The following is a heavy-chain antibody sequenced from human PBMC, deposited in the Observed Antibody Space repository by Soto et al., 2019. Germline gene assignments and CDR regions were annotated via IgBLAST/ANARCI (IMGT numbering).Heavy chain of an antibody. CDR2: MNPNSGNT. CDR3: ARGRHPSYYYYMDV. J-gene: IGHJ6*03. CDR1: GYTFTSYD. V-gene: IGHV1-8*01. Sequence: ASVKVSCKASGYTFTSYDINWVRQATGQGLEWMGWMNPNSGNTGYAQKFQGRVTMTRNTSISTAYMELSSLRSEDTAVYYCARGRHPSYYYYMDVWGKGTTVTVSS.